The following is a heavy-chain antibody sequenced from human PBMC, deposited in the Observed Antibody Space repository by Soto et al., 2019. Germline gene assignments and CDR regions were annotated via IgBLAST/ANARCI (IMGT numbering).Heavy chain of an antibody. J-gene: IGHJ5*02. CDR2: ISYDGSNK. D-gene: IGHD4-17*01. V-gene: IGHV3-30*18. CDR3: AKEKFSGDSRPGVNWFDP. CDR1: GFTFSSYG. Sequence: PGGSLRLSCAASGFTFSSYGMHWVRQAPGKGLEWVAVISYDGSNKYYADSVKGRFTISRDNSKNTLYLQMNSLRAEDTAVYYCAKEKFSGDSRPGVNWFDPWGQGTLVTVSS.